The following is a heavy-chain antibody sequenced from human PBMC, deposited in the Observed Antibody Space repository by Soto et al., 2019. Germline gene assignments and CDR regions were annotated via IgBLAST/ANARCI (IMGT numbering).Heavy chain of an antibody. V-gene: IGHV4-59*12. Sequence: QVELQQSGLGLVKASETLSLSCTVFGGSIDSYYWSWIRQAPGKGLEWIGHISDSGTTNYNPSLGSRVTISVDTSRKLFSLKLSSVTAADTAVYFCARDRWMSRANWFDPWGPGTLVTVSS. CDR3: ARDRWMSRANWFDP. CDR1: GGSIDSYY. J-gene: IGHJ5*02. D-gene: IGHD2-2*03. CDR2: ISDSGTT.